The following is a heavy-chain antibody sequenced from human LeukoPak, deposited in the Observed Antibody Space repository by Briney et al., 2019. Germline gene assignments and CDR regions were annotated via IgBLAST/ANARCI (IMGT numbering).Heavy chain of an antibody. V-gene: IGHV3-30*18. CDR3: AKEALRCVDWCRRSSVSGFGY. CDR2: ISSDGSNK. Sequence: PGGSLRPSCAASGFTFSSYGMHWVSQAPGKGMGWGEVISSDGSNKNYADSVKGRFTISRDNSKNTLYLQMNSLRAEDTAVYDCAKEALRCVDWCRRSSVSGFGYWGQGTLVTVSS. D-gene: IGHD3-9*01. CDR1: GFTFSSYG. J-gene: IGHJ4*02.